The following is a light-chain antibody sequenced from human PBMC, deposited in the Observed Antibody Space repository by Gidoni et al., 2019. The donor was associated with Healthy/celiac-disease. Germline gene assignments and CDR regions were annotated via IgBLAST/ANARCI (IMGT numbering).Light chain of an antibody. Sequence: IQLTQSPSSLSASVGDRVTITCRASQSISSYLNWYQQKPGKAPKLLIYAASSLQSGVPSRFSGSGSGTDFTLTISSLQPEDFATYYCQQSYSTPWFXGXTKVEIK. CDR3: QQSYSTPW. CDR2: AAS. J-gene: IGKJ4*02. V-gene: IGKV1-39*01. CDR1: QSISSY.